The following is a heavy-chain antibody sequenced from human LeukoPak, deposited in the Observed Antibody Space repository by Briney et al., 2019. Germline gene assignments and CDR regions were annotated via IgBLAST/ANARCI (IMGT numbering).Heavy chain of an antibody. CDR3: ARDKGVGAYFDY. J-gene: IGHJ4*02. D-gene: IGHD1-26*01. CDR2: INPNSGGT. CDR1: GYTFTGYY. V-gene: IGHV1-2*02. Sequence: ASVKVSCKASGYTFTGYYMHWVRQAHGQGLEWMGWINPNSGGTNYAQKFQGRVTMTRDTSISTAYMELSRLRSDDTAVYYCARDKGVGAYFDYWGQGTLVTVSS.